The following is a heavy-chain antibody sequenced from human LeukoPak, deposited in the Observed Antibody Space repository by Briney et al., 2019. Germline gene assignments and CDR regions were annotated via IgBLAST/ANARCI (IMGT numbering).Heavy chain of an antibody. CDR3: ARETEKQWHY. CDR2: IFHTGYT. J-gene: IGHJ3*01. V-gene: IGHV4-39*07. CDR1: GGSISSSSYY. D-gene: IGHD6-19*01. Sequence: SETLSLTCTVSGGSISSSSYYWGWIRQPPGKGLEWIGSIFHTGYTFYDPSFKRRLTISVDTSKNQFSLRLSSVTAADTAVYYCARETEKQWHYWGHGTMVAVSS.